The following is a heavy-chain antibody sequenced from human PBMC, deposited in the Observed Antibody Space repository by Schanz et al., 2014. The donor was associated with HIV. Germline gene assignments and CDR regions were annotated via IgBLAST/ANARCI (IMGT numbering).Heavy chain of an antibody. CDR3: ARGLGY. V-gene: IGHV3-9*01. CDR1: GFIFDEYA. Sequence: DVQLVESGGGLVQPGRSLRLSCAASGFIFDEYAMHWVRQGPGKGLEWVSGISWNSGSVAYADSVKGRFTISRDSSKNTLFLQMNSLRAEDTAVYYCARGLGYWGQGTLVTVSS. CDR2: ISWNSGSV. J-gene: IGHJ4*02.